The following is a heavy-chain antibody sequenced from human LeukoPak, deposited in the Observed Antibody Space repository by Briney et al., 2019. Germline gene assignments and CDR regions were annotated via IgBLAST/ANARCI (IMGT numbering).Heavy chain of an antibody. V-gene: IGHV3-21*06. Sequence: GGSLRLSCAASGFTFSTYTMNWVRQAPGKGLEWVSSISSRADYIYQSDSVKGRFTISRDNAKNSLWLQMNSVTAEDTAVYYCARVHSSSDFDYWGQGTLVTVSS. CDR1: GFTFSTYT. D-gene: IGHD6-6*01. CDR3: ARVHSSSDFDY. CDR2: ISSRADYI. J-gene: IGHJ4*02.